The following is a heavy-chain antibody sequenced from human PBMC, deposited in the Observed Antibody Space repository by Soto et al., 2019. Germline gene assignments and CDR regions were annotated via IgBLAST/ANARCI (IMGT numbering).Heavy chain of an antibody. D-gene: IGHD3-10*01. Sequence: EVQLLESGGGLVQPGGSLRLSCAASGFTFNNYAMTWVRQAPGKGLEWVSAISGGGDTTSYADSVKGRFTVSRDGSKNPLYLQMGSLIAEDTALYYCATGRGGSGSLTPRVDFWGQGTLVTVSS. V-gene: IGHV3-23*01. CDR1: GFTFNNYA. J-gene: IGHJ4*02. CDR3: ATGRGGSGSLTPRVDF. CDR2: ISGGGDTT.